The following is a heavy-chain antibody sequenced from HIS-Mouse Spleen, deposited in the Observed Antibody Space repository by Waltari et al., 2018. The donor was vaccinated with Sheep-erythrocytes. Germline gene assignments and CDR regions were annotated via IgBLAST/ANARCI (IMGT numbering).Heavy chain of an antibody. J-gene: IGHJ4*02. Sequence: QFQLVQSGAAVKKPGSPVKVSCTAAGGPFSSDAVRWVRPAPGQGLEWMGRIIPILGIANYAQKFQGRVTITADKSTSTAYMELSSLRSEDTAVYYCAQTGATTHHFDYWGQGTLVTVSS. CDR1: GGPFSSDA. V-gene: IGHV1-69*04. D-gene: IGHD1-26*01. CDR3: AQTGATTHHFDY. CDR2: IIPILGIA.